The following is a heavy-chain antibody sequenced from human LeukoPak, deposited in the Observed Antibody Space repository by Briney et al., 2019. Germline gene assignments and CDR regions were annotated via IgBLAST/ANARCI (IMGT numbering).Heavy chain of an antibody. CDR1: GFIFSSYG. V-gene: IGHV3-66*01. D-gene: IGHD3-3*01. CDR3: ARKGESGYGMDV. Sequence: PGGSLRLSCAGSGFIFSSYGMNWVRQAPGKGLEWVSVIYSGGSTYYADSVKGRFTISRDNSKNTLYLQMNSLRAEDTAVYYCARKGESGYGMDVWGQGTTVTVSS. J-gene: IGHJ6*02. CDR2: IYSGGST.